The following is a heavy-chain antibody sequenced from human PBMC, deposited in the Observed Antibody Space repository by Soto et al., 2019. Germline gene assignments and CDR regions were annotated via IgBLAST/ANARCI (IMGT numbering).Heavy chain of an antibody. Sequence: EVQLVESGGGMVQPGGSLRLSCAASGFNFPEYWMSWVRQAPGKGREWVANINQDGGEEYFVDSVKGRFTISRDNAESSVSLQMNSLRVEDTSVYYCARLPRGEWRSHLDYWGQGTLVTVSS. J-gene: IGHJ4*02. D-gene: IGHD3-16*01. V-gene: IGHV3-7*01. CDR2: INQDGGEE. CDR3: ARLPRGEWRSHLDY. CDR1: GFNFPEYW.